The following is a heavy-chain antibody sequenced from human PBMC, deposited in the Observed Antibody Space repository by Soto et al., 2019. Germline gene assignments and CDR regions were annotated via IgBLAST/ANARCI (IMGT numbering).Heavy chain of an antibody. CDR2: INAGNGNT. Sequence: QVQLVQSGAEVKKPGASVKVSCKASGYTFTSYAMHWVRQAPGQRLEWMGWINAGNGNTKYSQKFQGRVTITRDTSASTAYRELSSLRSEDTAVYYCGRVSVLNWFDPWGQGTLVTVSS. CDR1: GYTFTSYA. V-gene: IGHV1-3*01. D-gene: IGHD3-10*01. J-gene: IGHJ5*02. CDR3: GRVSVLNWFDP.